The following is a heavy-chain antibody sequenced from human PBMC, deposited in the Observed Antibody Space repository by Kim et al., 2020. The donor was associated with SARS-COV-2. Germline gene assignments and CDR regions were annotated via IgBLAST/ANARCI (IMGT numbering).Heavy chain of an antibody. CDR3: ATDGDG. CDR2: DGSET. Sequence: DGSETYYVDSVKGRFTISRDNAKNSVYLQMDRLRAGDTAVYYCATDGDGWGQGTTVTVSS. V-gene: IGHV3-7*03. J-gene: IGHJ6*02.